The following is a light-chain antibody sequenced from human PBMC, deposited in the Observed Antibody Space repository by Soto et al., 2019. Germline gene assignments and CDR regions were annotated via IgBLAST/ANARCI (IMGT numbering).Light chain of an antibody. CDR2: YDD. Sequence: QSVLTQPPSVSEAPRQRVTISCSGSSSNIGNNAVNWYQQFPGKAPKLLIYYDDLLPSGVSDRFSGSKSGTSASLAISGLQSEDEATYYCASWDDSLNAPVFGGGTKVTVL. V-gene: IGLV1-36*01. CDR1: SSNIGNNA. CDR3: ASWDDSLNAPV. J-gene: IGLJ3*02.